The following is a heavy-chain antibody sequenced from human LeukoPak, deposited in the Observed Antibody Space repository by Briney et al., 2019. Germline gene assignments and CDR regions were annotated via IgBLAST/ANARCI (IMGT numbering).Heavy chain of an antibody. Sequence: GGSLRLSCAASGFTFSSHWMSWVRQAPGKGPEWVANIKQDGAEIYYVDSVKGRFTISRDNAKNSLYLQMNSLRDEDTAVYYRARDKVVGATFFDYWGQGTLVTVSS. CDR3: ARDKVVGATFFDY. J-gene: IGHJ4*02. V-gene: IGHV3-7*01. CDR1: GFTFSSHW. D-gene: IGHD1-26*01. CDR2: IKQDGAEI.